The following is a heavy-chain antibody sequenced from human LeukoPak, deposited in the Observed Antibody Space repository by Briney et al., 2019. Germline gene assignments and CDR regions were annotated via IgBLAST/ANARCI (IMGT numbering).Heavy chain of an antibody. V-gene: IGHV3-7*01. D-gene: IGHD4/OR15-4a*01. CDR3: ARGVDYANPRHDY. Sequence: GGSLRLSCAASGFTFFNYWMSWVRQAPGKGLEWVANIDLEGSQRFYVDSLKGRFTISRDNANNLVYLQMNSLRAEDTAVYYCARGVDYANPRHDYWGQGTLVTVSS. CDR2: IDLEGSQR. CDR1: GFTFFNYW. J-gene: IGHJ4*02.